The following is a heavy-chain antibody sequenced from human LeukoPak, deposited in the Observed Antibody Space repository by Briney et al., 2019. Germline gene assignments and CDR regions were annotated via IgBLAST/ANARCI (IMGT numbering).Heavy chain of an antibody. J-gene: IGHJ4*02. CDR2: ISGSGSST. V-gene: IGHV3-23*01. D-gene: IGHD6-19*01. Sequence: GGSLRLSCAASGFTFSSYAMSWVRQAPGKGLEWVSAISGSGSSTYYADSVKGRFTISRDNSKNTLYLQMNSLRAGDTAVYYCAKGTSGWYPYYFDYWGQGTLVTVSS. CDR1: GFTFSSYA. CDR3: AKGTSGWYPYYFDY.